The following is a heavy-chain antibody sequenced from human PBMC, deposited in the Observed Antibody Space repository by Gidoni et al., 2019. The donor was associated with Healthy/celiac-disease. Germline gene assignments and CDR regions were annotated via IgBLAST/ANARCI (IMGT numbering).Heavy chain of an antibody. D-gene: IGHD2-21*02. Sequence: QVQLQESGPGLVKPSQTLSLPCTVSVGSISSGGYYWSWIRQHPGKGLEWIEYIYYSGSTYYNPSLKSRVTISVDTSKNQFSLKLSSVTAADTAVYYCARDSGGDSHGDIWGQGTMVTVSS. CDR2: IYYSGST. CDR3: ARDSGGDSHGDI. V-gene: IGHV4-31*03. CDR1: VGSISSGGYY. J-gene: IGHJ3*02.